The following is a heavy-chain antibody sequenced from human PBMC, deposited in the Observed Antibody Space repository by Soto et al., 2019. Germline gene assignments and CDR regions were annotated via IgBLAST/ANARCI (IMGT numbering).Heavy chain of an antibody. CDR1: GFTFSSYA. CDR3: AKEIAYSSSHNFDY. D-gene: IGHD6-13*01. J-gene: IGHJ4*02. CDR2: ISSSGGST. V-gene: IGHV3-23*01. Sequence: EVQLLESGGGLLQPGGSLRLSCAASGFTFSSYAMSWVRQAPGKGLEWVSAISSSGGSTYYADSVKGRFTISRDNSKNTLYLQMKSLRAEDTAVYYCAKEIAYSSSHNFDYWGQGTLVTVSS.